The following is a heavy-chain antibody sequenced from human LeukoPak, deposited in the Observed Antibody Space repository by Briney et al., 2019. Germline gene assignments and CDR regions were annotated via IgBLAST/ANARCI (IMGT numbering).Heavy chain of an antibody. D-gene: IGHD1-1*01. J-gene: IGHJ4*02. CDR3: ARVSRKGYTNNWNPLGYFDY. Sequence: GASVKVSCKASGYTFTSYDINWVRQATGQGLEWMGWINTNTGNPTYAQGFTGRFVFSLDTSVSTAYLQISGLKAEDTAVYYCARVSRKGYTNNWNPLGYFDYWGQGTLVTVSS. CDR1: GYTFTSYD. V-gene: IGHV7-4-1*02. CDR2: INTNTGNP.